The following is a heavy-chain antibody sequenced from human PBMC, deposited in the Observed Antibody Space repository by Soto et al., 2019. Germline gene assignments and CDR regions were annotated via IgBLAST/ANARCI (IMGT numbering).Heavy chain of an antibody. V-gene: IGHV1-18*01. CDR2: INPYNGNT. CDR1: GFTFAIYG. D-gene: IGHD2-15*01. Sequence: QVQLVQSGAEVKKPGASVKVSCKASGFTFAIYGITWVRQAPGQGLEWMGWINPYNGNTNYAQKFQGRVTMTTDTSTSTGYMELRSLSSDDTAVYYCARVVAAAPVYYGMDVLGQGTTVTVSS. CDR3: ARVVAAAPVYYGMDV. J-gene: IGHJ6*02.